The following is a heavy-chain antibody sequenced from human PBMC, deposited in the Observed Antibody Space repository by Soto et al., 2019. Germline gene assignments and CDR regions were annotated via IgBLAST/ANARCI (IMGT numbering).Heavy chain of an antibody. CDR2: IWYDGSNK. Sequence: GGSLRLSCAASGFTFSSYGMHWVRQAPGKGLEWVAVIWYDGSNKYYAXSVXXXFXXXRXXXKNTLYLTMKSPTAEDTAVYYCARESFVPLIAAAGHYYLMDFRGQRTTVIVSS. J-gene: IGHJ6*02. CDR3: ARESFVPLIAAAGHYYLMDF. D-gene: IGHD6-13*01. CDR1: GFTFSSYG. V-gene: IGHV3-33*01.